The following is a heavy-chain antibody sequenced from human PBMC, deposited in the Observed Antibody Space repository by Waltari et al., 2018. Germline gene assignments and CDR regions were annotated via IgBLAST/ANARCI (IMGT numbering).Heavy chain of an antibody. J-gene: IGHJ4*02. D-gene: IGHD3-22*01. Sequence: WYDGSNKYYADSVKGRFTISRDNSKNTLYLQMNSLRAEDTAMYYCAKGEETMIVVGAFSYWGQGTLVTVSS. CDR3: AKGEETMIVVGAFSY. CDR2: WYDGSNK. V-gene: IGHV3-30*02.